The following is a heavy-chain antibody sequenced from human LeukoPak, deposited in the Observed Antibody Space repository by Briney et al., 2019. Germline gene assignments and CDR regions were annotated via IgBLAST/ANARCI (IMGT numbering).Heavy chain of an antibody. D-gene: IGHD3-22*01. CDR1: GGSISSYY. CDR2: IYTSGST. CDR3: ARDYDSSGYLGTDAFDT. V-gene: IGHV4-4*07. Sequence: SETLSLTCTVSGGSISSYYWSWIRQPAGKGLEWIGRIYTSGSTNYNPSLKSRVTMSVDTSKNQFSLKLSSVTAADTAVYYCARDYDSSGYLGTDAFDTWGQGTMVTVSS. J-gene: IGHJ3*02.